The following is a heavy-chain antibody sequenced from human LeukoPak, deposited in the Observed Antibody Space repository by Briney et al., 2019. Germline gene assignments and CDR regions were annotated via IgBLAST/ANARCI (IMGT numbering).Heavy chain of an antibody. CDR2: ISGSGGST. Sequence: GALRLSCAASGFIFSSYAMSWVRQAPGKGLEWVSAISGSGGSTYYADSVKGRFTISRDNSKNTLYLQMNSLRAEDTAIYYCAKLYDSSGYYIDYWGQGALVTVSS. J-gene: IGHJ4*02. D-gene: IGHD3-22*01. V-gene: IGHV3-23*01. CDR3: AKLYDSSGYYIDY. CDR1: GFIFSSYA.